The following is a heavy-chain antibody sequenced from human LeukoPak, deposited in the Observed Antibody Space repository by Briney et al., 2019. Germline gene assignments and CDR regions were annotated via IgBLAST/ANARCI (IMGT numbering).Heavy chain of an antibody. Sequence: ASVKVSCKASGYTFTSYYMHWVRQAPGQGLEWMGIINPSGGSTSYARKFQGRVTMTRDTSTSTVYMELSSLRSEDTAVYYCARDSYCGGDCYYPSYYFDYWGQGTLVTVSS. V-gene: IGHV1-46*01. CDR2: INPSGGST. CDR1: GYTFTSYY. CDR3: ARDSYCGGDCYYPSYYFDY. D-gene: IGHD2-21*02. J-gene: IGHJ4*02.